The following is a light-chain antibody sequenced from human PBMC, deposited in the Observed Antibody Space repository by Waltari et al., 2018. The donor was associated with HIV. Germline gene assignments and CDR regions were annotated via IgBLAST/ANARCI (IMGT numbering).Light chain of an antibody. CDR1: QSLLHSDGKTF. CDR3: MQSLQLRT. Sequence: DILMTQTPLSLSVTPGQQASISCKSRQSLLHSDGKTFVHWYLQKPGQPRQLLIDEASNRIPGVPDRFSGSGSGTDFTLKITRVEAEDVGVYYVMQSLQLRTFGGGTKVEIK. CDR2: EAS. J-gene: IGKJ4*01. V-gene: IGKV2D-29*01.